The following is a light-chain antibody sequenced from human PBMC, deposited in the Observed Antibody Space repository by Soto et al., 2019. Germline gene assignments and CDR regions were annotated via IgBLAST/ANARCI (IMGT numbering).Light chain of an antibody. J-gene: IGKJ5*01. CDR1: QDISCA. V-gene: IGKV1-13*02. CDR3: QQFTTYPIT. Sequence: AIQLTQSPSSLSASVGDRVTITCRASQDISCALAWYQQKPGKPPKLLIFDVSSLQSGVPSRFSGSGSGTDVTLTISSLQAEDFATYYCQQFTTYPITFGQGTRLEIK. CDR2: DVS.